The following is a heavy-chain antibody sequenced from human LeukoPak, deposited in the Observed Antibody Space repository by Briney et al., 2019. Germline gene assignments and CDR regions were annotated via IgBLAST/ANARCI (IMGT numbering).Heavy chain of an antibody. CDR2: ISGSGDST. D-gene: IGHD4-17*01. J-gene: IGHJ4*02. V-gene: IGHV3-23*01. CDR1: GFTFTSYA. CDR3: AKDRIARTTVTTFDY. Sequence: GGSLRPSCAASGFTFTSYAMTWVRQAPGKGLEWVSSISGSGDSTYYADSVKGRFTISRDNSKNTLYLQMNSLRAEDTAIYYCAKDRIARTTVTTFDYWGQGTLVTVSS.